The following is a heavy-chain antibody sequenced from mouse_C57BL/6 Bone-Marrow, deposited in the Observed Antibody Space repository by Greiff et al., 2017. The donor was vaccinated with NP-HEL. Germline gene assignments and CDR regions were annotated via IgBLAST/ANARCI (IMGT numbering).Heavy chain of an antibody. D-gene: IGHD2-14*01. J-gene: IGHJ4*01. CDR2: ISNGGGST. CDR3: ARQYVSAAMDY. V-gene: IGHV5-12*01. CDR1: GFTFSDYY. Sequence: EVQLQESGGGLVQPGGSLKLSCAASGFTFSDYYMYWVRQTPEKRLEWVAYISNGGGSTYYPDTVKGRFTISRDNAKNTLYLQMSRLKSEDTAMYYCARQYVSAAMDYWGQGTSVTVSS.